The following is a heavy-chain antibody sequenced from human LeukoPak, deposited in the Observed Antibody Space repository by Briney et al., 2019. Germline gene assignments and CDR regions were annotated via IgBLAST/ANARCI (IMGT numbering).Heavy chain of an antibody. CDR2: IYYTGST. CDR1: GDSLSGYY. J-gene: IGHJ5*02. Sequence: SETLSLTCSVSGDSLSGYYWTWIRQPAGKGLEWIGRIYYTGSTNYNPSLQSRVTMSVDTSKNQFSLKLRSVTAADTAIYYCAKWRLVPAVIDPWGQGTPVTVSS. V-gene: IGHV4-4*07. CDR3: AKWRLVPAVIDP. D-gene: IGHD2-2*01.